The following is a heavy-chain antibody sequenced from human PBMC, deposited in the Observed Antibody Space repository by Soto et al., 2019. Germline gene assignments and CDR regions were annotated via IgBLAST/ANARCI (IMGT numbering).Heavy chain of an antibody. J-gene: IGHJ6*02. CDR1: GGSISSYY. CDR2: IYYSGST. V-gene: IGHV4-59*12. CDR3: ARAHYGDYGYGLDV. D-gene: IGHD4-17*01. Sequence: PSETLSLTCTVSGGSISSYYWSWIRQPPGKGLEWIGYIYYSGSTNYNPSLKSRVTISVDTSKNQFSLKLSSVTAADTAVYYCARAHYGDYGYGLDVWDQGTTVTVSS.